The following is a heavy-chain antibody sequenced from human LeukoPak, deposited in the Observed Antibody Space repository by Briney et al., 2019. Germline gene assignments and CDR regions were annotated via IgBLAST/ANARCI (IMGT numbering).Heavy chain of an antibody. CDR1: GGTFSSYA. Sequence: SVKVSCKASGGTFSSYAISWVRQAPGQGLEWMGGIIPIFGTANYAQKFQGRVTITADKSTSTAYMELSSLRSEDTAVYYCAREPLSPGRYFDWLSRYYYYGMDVWGKGTTVTVSS. CDR2: IIPIFGTA. V-gene: IGHV1-69*06. D-gene: IGHD3-9*01. CDR3: AREPLSPGRYFDWLSRYYYYGMDV. J-gene: IGHJ6*04.